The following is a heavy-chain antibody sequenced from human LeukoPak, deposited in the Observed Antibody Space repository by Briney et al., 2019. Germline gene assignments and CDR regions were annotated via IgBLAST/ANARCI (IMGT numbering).Heavy chain of an antibody. CDR3: AKGYSTSSTSQGYAFDI. D-gene: IGHD2-2*01. Sequence: GGSLRLSCAASGFTFSSYGIHWVRQAPGKGLEWVAVTSYDGSHKYYADSVKGRFTISRDNSKNTLYLQMNSLRAEDTAVYYCAKGYSTSSTSQGYAFDIWGQGTMVTVSS. J-gene: IGHJ3*02. V-gene: IGHV3-30*18. CDR2: TSYDGSHK. CDR1: GFTFSSYG.